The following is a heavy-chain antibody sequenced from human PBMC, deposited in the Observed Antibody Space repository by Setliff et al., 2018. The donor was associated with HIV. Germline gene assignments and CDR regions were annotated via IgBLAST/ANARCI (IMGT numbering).Heavy chain of an antibody. J-gene: IGHJ6*03. V-gene: IGHV1-8*01. D-gene: IGHD3-10*01. CDR2: MNLNSDVA. Sequence: EASVKVSCKSSGSTFNNYDIIWLRQATGQGLEWLGWMNLNSDVAGYAPGFHDRLTMTRSTSMDTTNLELRSLRSEDTAVYYCARGKGVRGVIITGGLDVWGKGTTVTVS. CDR1: GSTFNNYD. CDR3: ARGKGVRGVIITGGLDV.